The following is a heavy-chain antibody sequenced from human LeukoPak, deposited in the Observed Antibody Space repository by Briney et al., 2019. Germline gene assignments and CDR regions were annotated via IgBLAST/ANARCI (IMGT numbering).Heavy chain of an antibody. D-gene: IGHD3-22*01. V-gene: IGHV4-59*01. Sequence: PSXTLSXXCTVSGGSISSYYWNWIRQSPGKGLEWIGYIYYTGSTKYNPSLQSRVTISVDKSENQFSLNLYSVTAADTAVYYCAGXXXXXSXGYLXYWGQGTXVTVSS. CDR2: IYYTGST. CDR1: GGSISSYY. J-gene: IGHJ4*02. CDR3: AGXXXXXSXGYLXY.